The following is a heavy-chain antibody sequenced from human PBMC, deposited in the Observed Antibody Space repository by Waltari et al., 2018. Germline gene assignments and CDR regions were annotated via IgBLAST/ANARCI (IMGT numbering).Heavy chain of an antibody. V-gene: IGHV4-59*01. D-gene: IGHD1-26*01. CDR3: ARSPPWELPDY. Sequence: QVQLQESGPGLVKPSETLSLPCTVSGGSISSYYWSWIRQAPGKGLEWIGYIYYSGSTNYNPSLKSRVTISVDTSKNQFSLKLRSVTAADTAVYYCARSPPWELPDYWGQGTLVTVSS. J-gene: IGHJ4*02. CDR1: GGSISSYY. CDR2: IYYSGST.